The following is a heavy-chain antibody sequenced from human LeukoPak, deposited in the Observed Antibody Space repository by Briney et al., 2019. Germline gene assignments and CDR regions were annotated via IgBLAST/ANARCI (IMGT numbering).Heavy chain of an antibody. D-gene: IGHD3-10*01. Sequence: PSETLSLTCAVYGGSFSGYYWSWIRQPPGKGLEWIGEINHSGSTNYNPSLKSRVTISVDTSKNQFSLKLSSVAAADTAVYYCARGYGFVGWGIPRRGWFDPWGQGTLVTVSS. V-gene: IGHV4-34*01. J-gene: IGHJ5*02. CDR2: INHSGST. CDR1: GGSFSGYY. CDR3: ARGYGFVGWGIPRRGWFDP.